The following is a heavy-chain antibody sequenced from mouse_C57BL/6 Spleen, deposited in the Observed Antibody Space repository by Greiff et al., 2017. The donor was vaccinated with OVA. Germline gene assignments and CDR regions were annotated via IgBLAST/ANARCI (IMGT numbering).Heavy chain of an antibody. D-gene: IGHD1-1*01. J-gene: IGHJ4*01. CDR2: ISDGGSYT. V-gene: IGHV5-4*01. CDR1: GFTFSSYA. CDR3: ARDWIDYYGSREDYYAMDY. Sequence: DVHLVESGGGLVKPGGSLKLSCAASGFTFSSYAMSWVRQTPEKRLEWVATISDGGSYTYYPDNVKGRFTISRDNAKNNLYLQMSHLKSEDTAMYYCARDWIDYYGSREDYYAMDYWGQGTSVTVSS.